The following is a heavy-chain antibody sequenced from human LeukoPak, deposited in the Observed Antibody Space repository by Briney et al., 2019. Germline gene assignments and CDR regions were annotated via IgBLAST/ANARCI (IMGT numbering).Heavy chain of an antibody. Sequence: GGSLRLSCAASGFTFSSYAMRWVRQAPGKGLEWVAVISYDGSNKYYADSVKGRFTISRDNSKNTLYLQMNSLRAEDTAVYYCARDREYQHHPKSYYYGMDVWGQGTTVTVSS. CDR3: ARDREYQHHPKSYYYGMDV. CDR2: ISYDGSNK. D-gene: IGHD2-2*01. J-gene: IGHJ6*02. CDR1: GFTFSSYA. V-gene: IGHV3-30-3*01.